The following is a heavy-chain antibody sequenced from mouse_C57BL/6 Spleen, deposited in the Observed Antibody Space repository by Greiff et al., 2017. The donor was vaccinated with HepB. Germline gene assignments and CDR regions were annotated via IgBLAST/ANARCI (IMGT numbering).Heavy chain of an antibody. CDR3: TRFTTVPYFDV. CDR2: IDPETGGT. V-gene: IGHV1-15*01. D-gene: IGHD1-1*01. Sequence: QVQLQQSGAELVRPGASVTLSCKASGYTFTDYEMHWVKQTPVHGLEWIGAIDPETGGTAYNQKFKGKAILTADKSSSTAYMELRSLTSEDSAVYCCTRFTTVPYFDVWGTGTTVTVSS. J-gene: IGHJ1*03. CDR1: GYTFTDYE.